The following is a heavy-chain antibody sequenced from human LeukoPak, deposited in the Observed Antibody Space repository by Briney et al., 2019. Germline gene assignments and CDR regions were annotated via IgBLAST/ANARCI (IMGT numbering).Heavy chain of an antibody. J-gene: IGHJ4*02. CDR2: IYYSGST. D-gene: IGHD3-16*01. CDR3: ARREFYVWGWD. Sequence: PSETLSLTCTVSGGSISSSSYYWGWIRQPPGKGLEWIGSIYYSGSTYYNPSLKSRVTISVDTSKNQFSLKLSSVTAADTAVYYCARREFYVWGWDWGQGTLVTVSS. V-gene: IGHV4-39*01. CDR1: GGSISSSSYY.